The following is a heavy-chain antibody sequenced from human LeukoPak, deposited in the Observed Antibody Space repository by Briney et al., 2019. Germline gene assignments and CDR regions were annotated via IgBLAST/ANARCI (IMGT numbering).Heavy chain of an antibody. CDR1: GGSLSSGSYY. CDR3: ARHGDAWKDSSGWLLFDY. J-gene: IGHJ4*02. V-gene: IGHV4-61*02. D-gene: IGHD6-19*01. Sequence: PSETLSLTCTVSGGSLSSGSYYWNWIRQPAGKGLEWIGRIYTSGSTNYNPSLKSRVTISVDTSKNQFSLKLSSVTAADTAVYYCARHGDAWKDSSGWLLFDYWGQGTLVTVSS. CDR2: IYTSGST.